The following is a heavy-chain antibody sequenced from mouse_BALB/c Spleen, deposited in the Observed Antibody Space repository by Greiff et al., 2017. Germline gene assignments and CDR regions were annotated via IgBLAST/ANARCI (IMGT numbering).Heavy chain of an antibody. Sequence: QVQLKESGPGLVAPSQSLSITCTVSGFSLTSYDISWIRQPPGKGLEWLGVIWTGGGTNYNSAFMSRLSISKDNSKSQVFLKMNSLQTDDTAIYYCVRDMGYRYDFDYWGQGTTLTVSS. CDR3: VRDMGYRYDFDY. CDR1: GFSLTSYD. V-gene: IGHV2-9-2*01. J-gene: IGHJ2*01. D-gene: IGHD2-14*01. CDR2: IWTGGGT.